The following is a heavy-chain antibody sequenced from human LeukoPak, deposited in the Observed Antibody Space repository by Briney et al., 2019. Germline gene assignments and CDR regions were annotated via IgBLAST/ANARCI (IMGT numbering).Heavy chain of an antibody. CDR3: ARGAAGTAYDVFNI. Sequence: GRSLRLSCAASGFTFSNYGMEWVRQAPGKGLGWVAVIWYDGSNKYYADSVEGRFTISRDNSKNTLYLQMNSLRAEDTAVYYCARGAAGTAYDVFNIWGQGTMVTVSS. D-gene: IGHD6-19*01. V-gene: IGHV3-33*01. CDR1: GFTFSNYG. J-gene: IGHJ3*02. CDR2: IWYDGSNK.